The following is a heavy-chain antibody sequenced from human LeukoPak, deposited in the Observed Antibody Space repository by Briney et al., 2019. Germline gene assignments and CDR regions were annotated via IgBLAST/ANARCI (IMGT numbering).Heavy chain of an antibody. CDR2: ISGSGGST. CDR3: AKDAKYVFFDY. CDR1: GFTFSSYV. J-gene: IGHJ4*02. V-gene: IGHV3-23*01. D-gene: IGHD4/OR15-4a*01. Sequence: GGSLRLSCAASGFTFSSYVMSWGRHGPGKGLGLVSAISGSGGSTYYADSVKGRFTVSRNNSKHALYLQMTSMRAEDTAVYYCAKDAKYVFFDYWGQGTLDTVSS.